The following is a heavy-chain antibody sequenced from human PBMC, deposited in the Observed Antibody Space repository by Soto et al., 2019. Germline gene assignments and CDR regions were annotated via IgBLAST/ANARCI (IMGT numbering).Heavy chain of an antibody. CDR2: IKSKSDGGTT. V-gene: IGHV3-15*01. Sequence: KPGGSLRLSCAASGFTFSSYPIHWVRQAPGKGLEWVGRIKSKSDGGTTEYAAPVRGRFTISRDDSKNTLYLQMNSLKTEDTAVYYCTTDLWRIAVVVGSTGYFNPWGQGTPVTVSS. CDR3: TTDLWRIAVVVGSTGYFNP. J-gene: IGHJ5*02. D-gene: IGHD2-15*01. CDR1: GFTFSSYP.